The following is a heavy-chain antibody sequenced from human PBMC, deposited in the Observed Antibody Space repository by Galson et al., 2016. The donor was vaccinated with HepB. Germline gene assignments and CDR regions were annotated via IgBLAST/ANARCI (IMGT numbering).Heavy chain of an antibody. V-gene: IGHV3-74*01. Sequence: SLRLSCAASGFTFSTHWMHWVRQAPGKGLVCVSRISEDGRATNYADSVKGRFAISRDNAKNTLYLQMNSLSAEDTAIYYCARVFPARCSGRSCFSEVAFDIWGQGTMVIVSS. J-gene: IGHJ3*02. D-gene: IGHD2-15*01. CDR1: GFTFSTHW. CDR2: ISEDGRAT. CDR3: ARVFPARCSGRSCFSEVAFDI.